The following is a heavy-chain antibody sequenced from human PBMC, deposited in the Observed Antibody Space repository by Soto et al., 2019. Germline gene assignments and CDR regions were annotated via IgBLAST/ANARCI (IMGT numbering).Heavy chain of an antibody. Sequence: GESLKISCRTSGYRFTSYWIAWVRQMPGKGLEWMGIIFPSYSDTRYSPSFQGQVTISADRSTSTVFLQWASLKASDTAVYFCARKDKSGYFNWFDPWGQGTLVTVSS. J-gene: IGHJ5*02. CDR1: GYRFTSYW. CDR2: IFPSYSDT. D-gene: IGHD3-22*01. V-gene: IGHV5-51*01. CDR3: ARKDKSGYFNWFDP.